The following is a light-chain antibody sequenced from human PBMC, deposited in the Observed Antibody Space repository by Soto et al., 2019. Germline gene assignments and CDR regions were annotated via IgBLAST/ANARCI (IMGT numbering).Light chain of an antibody. CDR2: GVT. Sequence: QSVLTQPRSVSGSPGQSVTISRTGTSSDVGGYNHVSWYQQHPGKAPKLMISGVTKRPSGVPDRFSGSKSGNTASLTISGLQAEDEADYYCCSYAGSIYVFGTGTKVTVL. J-gene: IGLJ1*01. V-gene: IGLV2-11*01. CDR1: SSDVGGYNH. CDR3: CSYAGSIYV.